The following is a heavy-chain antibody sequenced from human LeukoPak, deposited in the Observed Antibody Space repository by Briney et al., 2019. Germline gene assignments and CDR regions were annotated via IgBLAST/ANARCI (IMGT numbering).Heavy chain of an antibody. D-gene: IGHD3-22*01. J-gene: IGHJ4*02. CDR1: GRSLSRSSYF. V-gene: IGHV4-39*01. CDR3: AGLPLTRAMDYCDSSGIVDD. Sequence: SDTVSLTCTVSGRSLSRSSYFWRWLRQPPGKGLEGIGSIYYCGSLYYNPSLKSRDTISVDPSKDQFSLKLSSVTAADTAVYYCAGLPLTRAMDYCDSSGIVDDWGQGTLVTVSP. CDR2: IYYCGSL.